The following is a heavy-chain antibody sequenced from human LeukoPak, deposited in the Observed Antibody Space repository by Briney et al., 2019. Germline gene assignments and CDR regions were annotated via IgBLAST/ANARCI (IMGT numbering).Heavy chain of an antibody. Sequence: ASVKVSCTASGYTFTDYYMHRVRQAPGQGLEWMGWRNGNSGNTGYAQKFQGRVTMTRNTSISTAYMELSSLTSEDTAVYSCARYTDARMGSWGQGTLVTVSS. D-gene: IGHD2-2*02. CDR2: RNGNSGNT. CDR1: GYTFTDYY. J-gene: IGHJ5*02. CDR3: ARYTDARMGS. V-gene: IGHV1-8*02.